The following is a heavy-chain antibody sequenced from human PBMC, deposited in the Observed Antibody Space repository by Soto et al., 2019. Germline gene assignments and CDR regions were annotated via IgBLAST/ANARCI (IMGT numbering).Heavy chain of an antibody. CDR3: ARDPPPGYCSGGSCYSGAFDI. Sequence: QVQLVESGGGVVQPGRSLRLSCAASGFTFSSYGMHWVRQAPGKGLEWVAVIWYDGSNKYYADSVKGRFTISRDNFKNSLYLQMNSLRAEDTAVYYCARDPPPGYCSGGSCYSGAFDIWGQGTMVTVSS. CDR2: IWYDGSNK. V-gene: IGHV3-33*01. J-gene: IGHJ3*02. D-gene: IGHD2-15*01. CDR1: GFTFSSYG.